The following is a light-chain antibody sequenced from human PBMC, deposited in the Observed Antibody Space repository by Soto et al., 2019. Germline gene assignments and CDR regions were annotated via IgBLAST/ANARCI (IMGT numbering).Light chain of an antibody. CDR3: QQYYSTPPPWT. J-gene: IGKJ1*01. CDR2: WAS. V-gene: IGKV4-1*01. Sequence: DIVMTQSPDSLAVSLGERATINCKSSQSVLYSSNNKNYLAWYQQKQGQPPKLLIYWASTRESGVPDRFSGSGSGTDFTPTISSLQAEDVAVYYCQQYYSTPPPWTFGQGTKVEIK. CDR1: QSVLYSSNNKNY.